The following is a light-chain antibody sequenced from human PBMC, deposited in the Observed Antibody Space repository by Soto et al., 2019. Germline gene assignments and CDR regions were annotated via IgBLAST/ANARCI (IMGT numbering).Light chain of an antibody. CDR2: GNS. J-gene: IGLJ2*01. Sequence: QSVLTQPPSVYGAPGQRVTISCTGSSYNIGAGYDVHWYQQLPGTAPKLLIYGNSNRPSGVPDRFSGSKSGTSASLAITGLQAEDEADYYCQSYDSSLSGSGVFGGGTKVTVL. CDR3: QSYDSSLSGSGV. V-gene: IGLV1-40*01. CDR1: SYNIGAGYD.